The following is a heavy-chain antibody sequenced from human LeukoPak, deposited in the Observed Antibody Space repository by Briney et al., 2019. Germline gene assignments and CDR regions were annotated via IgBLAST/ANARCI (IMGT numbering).Heavy chain of an antibody. V-gene: IGHV3-30*04. J-gene: IGHJ4*02. CDR3: ARELTGYWQQY. Sequence: GRSLRLSCAASGFTFSNFAMHWVRQDPGKGLEWVAIISYDGSNQYYADSVKGRFTISRDSSQNTLYLQMNSLRAEDTAVYYCARELTGYWQQYWGQGTLVTVSS. CDR2: ISYDGSNQ. D-gene: IGHD3-9*01. CDR1: GFTFSNFA.